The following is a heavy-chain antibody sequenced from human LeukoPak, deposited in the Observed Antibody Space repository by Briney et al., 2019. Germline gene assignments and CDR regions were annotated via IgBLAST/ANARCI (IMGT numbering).Heavy chain of an antibody. D-gene: IGHD2-2*01. V-gene: IGHV4-61*02. CDR1: GGSISSGSYY. CDR2: IYTSGST. Sequence: SQSLSLTCTDSGGSISSGSYYWSWIRQPAGKGLEWIGRIYTSGSTNYNTSLKRRVTISVETPKNQISLKLSSVTAADTAVYYCAGFLGYCSSTSCFHIDYWGQGTLVTVSS. CDR3: AGFLGYCSSTSCFHIDY. J-gene: IGHJ4*02.